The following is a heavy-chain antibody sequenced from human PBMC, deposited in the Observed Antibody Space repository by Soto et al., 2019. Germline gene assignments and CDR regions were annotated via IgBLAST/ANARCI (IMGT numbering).Heavy chain of an antibody. Sequence: QAQLVESGGGVVQPGRSLRLSCEASGYSFSNYGMHWVRQAPGKGLEWVAAISYDGITKYYSDSLKGRFTISKDNSKNTLYLEMNSLRPEDTAVYYCAQDMTRFLAWPHYFRGLDVWGQGTTVTVSS. CDR3: AQDMTRFLAWPHYFRGLDV. J-gene: IGHJ6*02. V-gene: IGHV3-30*18. CDR1: GYSFSNYG. CDR2: ISYDGITK. D-gene: IGHD3-3*01.